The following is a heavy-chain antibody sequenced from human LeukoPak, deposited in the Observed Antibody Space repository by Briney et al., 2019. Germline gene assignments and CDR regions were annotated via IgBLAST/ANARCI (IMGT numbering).Heavy chain of an antibody. Sequence: SVKVSCKASGGTFSSYAISWVRQAPGQGLEWMGGIIPIFGTANYAQKFQGRVTITADESTSTAYMKLSSLRSEDTAVYYCARDGIVGALRDYYYYMDVWGKGTTVTVSS. CDR1: GGTFSSYA. V-gene: IGHV1-69*13. J-gene: IGHJ6*03. CDR3: ARDGIVGALRDYYYYMDV. D-gene: IGHD1-26*01. CDR2: IIPIFGTA.